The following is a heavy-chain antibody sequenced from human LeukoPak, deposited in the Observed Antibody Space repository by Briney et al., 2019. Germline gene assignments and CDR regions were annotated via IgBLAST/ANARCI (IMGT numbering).Heavy chain of an antibody. CDR2: IKQDGSGK. V-gene: IGHV3-7*05. D-gene: IGHD6-13*01. CDR1: TLTLNNYW. CDR3: ASRAGYTGSWSAFDY. Sequence: GGSLRLSCTASTLTLNNYWMSWVRQAPGKGLEWVANIKQDGSGKYHVDSVKGRFTISRDNAKNSLYLQMNSLRAEDTAVYHCASRAGYTGSWSAFDYWGQGTLVTVSS. J-gene: IGHJ4*02.